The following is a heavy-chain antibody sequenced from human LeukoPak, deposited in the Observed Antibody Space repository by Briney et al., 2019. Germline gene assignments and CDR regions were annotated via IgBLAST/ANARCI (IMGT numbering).Heavy chain of an antibody. V-gene: IGHV3-33*01. D-gene: IGHD4-11*01. J-gene: IGHJ4*02. Sequence: GGALTLSCAASGFTFSHYPFHWVGQAPGKELAGLAVIWSDGSNEVYGGAVKGRFTIDRDDSQKTVYLQMNSLRVEDTATYYRARDGQRGFDYRNSLKYWGQGSLVTVSS. CDR3: ARDGQRGFDYRNSLKY. CDR2: IWSDGSNE. CDR1: GFTFSHYP.